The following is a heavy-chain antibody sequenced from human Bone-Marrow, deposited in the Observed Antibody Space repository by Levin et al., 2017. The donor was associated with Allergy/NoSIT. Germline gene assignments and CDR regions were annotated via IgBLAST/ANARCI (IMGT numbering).Heavy chain of an antibody. J-gene: IGHJ5*02. CDR1: GFTFSTYW. CDR3: VKDRGLTGTGPSS. V-gene: IGHV3-74*01. Sequence: LSLTCAASGFTFSTYWMHWVRQAPGKGLVWVSRLNADGSRTTYADSVKGRFTISRDNAKNTLYLQLNSLRAEDTAVYYCVKDRGLTGTGPSSWGQGTLVTVSS. D-gene: IGHD3-9*01. CDR2: LNADGSRT.